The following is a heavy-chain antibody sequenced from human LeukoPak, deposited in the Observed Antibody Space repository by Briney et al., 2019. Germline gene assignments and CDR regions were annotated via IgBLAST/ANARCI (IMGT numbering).Heavy chain of an antibody. V-gene: IGHV4-39*07. Sequence: SETLSLTCTVSGGSISSSSYYWGWIRQPPGKGLEWIGEINHSGSTNYNPSLKSRVTISVDTSKNQFSLKLNSVTAADTAVYYCARARRTMVRGIITNDYYYYYMDVWGKGTTVTVSS. J-gene: IGHJ6*03. D-gene: IGHD3-10*01. CDR3: ARARRTMVRGIITNDYYYYYMDV. CDR2: INHSGST. CDR1: GGSISSSSYY.